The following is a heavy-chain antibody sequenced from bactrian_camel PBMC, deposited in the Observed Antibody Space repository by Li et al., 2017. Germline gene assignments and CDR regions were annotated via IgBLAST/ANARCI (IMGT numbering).Heavy chain of an antibody. D-gene: IGHD5*01. CDR1: GDTYTSNC. V-gene: IGHV3S35*01. J-gene: IGHJ4*01. CDR3: ATIPTCRAVPERVTY. Sequence: VQLVESGGGSVQAGGSLRLSCEVSGDTYTSNCMGWFRQAPGKGLEWVSQINSGGGDTYYAGSVKGRFTISQDSAKNTMYLQMNSLKPEDTAMYYCATIPTCRAVPERVTYWGQGTQVTVS. CDR2: INSGGGDT.